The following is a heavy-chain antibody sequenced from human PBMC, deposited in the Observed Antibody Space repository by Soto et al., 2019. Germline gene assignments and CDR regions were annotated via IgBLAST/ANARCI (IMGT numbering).Heavy chain of an antibody. CDR3: AKGGQPMVY. Sequence: EVQLLESGGGLVQPGGSLRLSCAASGFTFSSYAMTWVRQAPGKGLEWVSAISGDGDYTYYADSVKGRFTISRDNSKNTLYLQVNSLSAEDTAVYFCAKGGQPMVYWGQGTLVTVSS. J-gene: IGHJ4*02. CDR1: GFTFSSYA. V-gene: IGHV3-23*01. CDR2: ISGDGDYT. D-gene: IGHD3-10*01.